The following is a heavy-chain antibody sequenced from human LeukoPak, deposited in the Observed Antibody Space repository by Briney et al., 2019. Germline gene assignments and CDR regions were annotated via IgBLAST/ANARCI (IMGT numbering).Heavy chain of an antibody. V-gene: IGHV4-38-2*02. J-gene: IGHJ4*02. Sequence: PSETLSLTCTVSSYSINSGYYWGWIRQPPGKGLEWIGNIYRSGSTYYNPSLESRVTISVDTSKNQFSLKLSSVTAADTAVYYCASSRDPYYYDSSGYYPGALFDYWGQGTLVTVSS. CDR3: ASSRDPYYYDSSGYYPGALFDY. D-gene: IGHD3-22*01. CDR2: IYRSGST. CDR1: SYSINSGYY.